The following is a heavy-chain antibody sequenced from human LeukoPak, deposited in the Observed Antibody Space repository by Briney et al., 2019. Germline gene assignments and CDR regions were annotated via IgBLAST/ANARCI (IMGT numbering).Heavy chain of an antibody. CDR2: INHSGST. CDR3: ATFWSGYLNWFDP. CDR1: GGSFSGYY. Sequence: PSETLSLTCAVYGGSFSGYYWSWIRQPSGKGLEWIGEINHSGSTNYNPSLKSRVTISVDTSKNQFSLKLSSVTAADAAVYYCATFWSGYLNWFDPWGQGTLVTVSS. V-gene: IGHV4-34*01. J-gene: IGHJ5*02. D-gene: IGHD3-3*01.